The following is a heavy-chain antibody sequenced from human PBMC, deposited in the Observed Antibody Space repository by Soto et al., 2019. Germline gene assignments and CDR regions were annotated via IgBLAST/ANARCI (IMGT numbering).Heavy chain of an antibody. CDR1: GGTISSGDYS. D-gene: IGHD3-3*01. CDR3: ARGVTVFGLVSRFWFDP. CDR2: IYNSGIT. Sequence: SETMSLRCTVSGGTISSGDYSWTWVRQSPGKGLEWIGHIYNSGITYYNPSLKSRVVISIDTSRNQFSLRLNSLTAADRAVYFCARGVTVFGLVSRFWFDPWGQGTVVTVSS. V-gene: IGHV4-30-4*01. J-gene: IGHJ5*02.